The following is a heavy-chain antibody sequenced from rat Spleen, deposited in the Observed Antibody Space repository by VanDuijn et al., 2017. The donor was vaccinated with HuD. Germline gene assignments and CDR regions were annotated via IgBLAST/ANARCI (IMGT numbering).Heavy chain of an antibody. D-gene: IGHD1-8*01. Sequence: EVQVVESGGGLVQPGRSLKLSCAASGFTFSDYGMAWVRQAPKKDLEWVANIIYDGTGTYYRDSVKGRFTISRDNEKRTLYLQMDSLRSDDTATYYCARYGSFDNWFAYWGQGTLVTVSS. CDR1: GFTFSDYG. CDR3: ARYGSFDNWFAY. V-gene: IGHV5-17*01. J-gene: IGHJ3*01. CDR2: IIYDGTGT.